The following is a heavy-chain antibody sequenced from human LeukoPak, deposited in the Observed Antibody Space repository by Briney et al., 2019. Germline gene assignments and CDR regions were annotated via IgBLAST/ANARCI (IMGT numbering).Heavy chain of an antibody. Sequence: PGETLTLTCTVSGGTFASYYLSWIRQPPGKGLEWIEYISHRGSPNYNRALKSRLTMSVRTSRPEFSLKQSPRPGADTAVYYCSRAYNDFRSGYYPGGYYYMDVWGKGTTVIVPS. CDR2: ISHRGSP. J-gene: IGHJ6*03. V-gene: IGHV4-59*01. CDR3: SRAYNDFRSGYYPGGYYYMDV. D-gene: IGHD3-3*01. CDR1: GGTFASYY.